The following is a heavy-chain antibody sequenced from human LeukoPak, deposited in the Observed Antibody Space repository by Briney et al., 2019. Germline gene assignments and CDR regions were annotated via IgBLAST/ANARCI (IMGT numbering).Heavy chain of an antibody. D-gene: IGHD5-24*01. J-gene: IGHJ3*02. CDR1: GYTFTSYG. Sequence: ASVKLSCKASGYTFTSYGISWVRQAPGQGLEWMAWISAYNGNTNYAQKLQGRVTMTTDTSTSTAYMELRSLRSDDTAVYYCARDVPVEMATIAAFDIWGQGTMVTVSS. CDR2: ISAYNGNT. V-gene: IGHV1-18*01. CDR3: ARDVPVEMATIAAFDI.